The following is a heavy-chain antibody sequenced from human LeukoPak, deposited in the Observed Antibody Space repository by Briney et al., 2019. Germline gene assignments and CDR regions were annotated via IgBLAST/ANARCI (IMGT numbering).Heavy chain of an antibody. CDR3: ARGAYDSSGYFPDFGY. CDR2: INPSGAST. Sequence: ASVKVSCKASGYTFTSYYIHWVRQAPGQGLEWMGIINPSGASTGYAQNLQGRLTMTRDMSTSTVYMELSSLRSEDTAVYYCARGAYDSSGYFPDFGYWGQGTLVTVSS. CDR1: GYTFTSYY. D-gene: IGHD3-22*01. V-gene: IGHV1-46*01. J-gene: IGHJ4*02.